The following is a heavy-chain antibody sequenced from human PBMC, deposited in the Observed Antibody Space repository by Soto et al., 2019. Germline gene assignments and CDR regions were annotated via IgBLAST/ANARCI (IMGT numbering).Heavy chain of an antibody. J-gene: IGHJ5*02. CDR3: ARSVFS. CDR1: GGSISSGVFY. D-gene: IGHD3-10*02. V-gene: IGHV4-31*03. Sequence: QVQLQESGPGLVKPSQTLSLTCTVSGGSISSGVFYWSWIRQHPGKGLEWIEYIYYSGSTYNNPSLKRRLTIAVDTSKNEFYLKLSSLTAADTAVYYCARSVFSWGQGTLVTVSS. CDR2: IYYSGST.